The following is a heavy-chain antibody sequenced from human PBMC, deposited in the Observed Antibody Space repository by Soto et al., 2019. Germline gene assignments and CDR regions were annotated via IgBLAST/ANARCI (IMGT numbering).Heavy chain of an antibody. CDR3: ARGSPSSSRLGWLDP. V-gene: IGHV1-46*04. J-gene: IGHJ5*02. D-gene: IGHD2-2*01. CDR1: GYTFISYY. Sequence: QAQVVQSGAEVKKPGASVKVTCQASGYTFISYYVHWVRQAPGQWLEWMGMINPRDGDTKFAQNLQRRVTMTRDTSTSIVEMELRSLRSQATAVYYCARGSPSSSRLGWLDPCGQGTQVTVST. CDR2: INPRDGDT.